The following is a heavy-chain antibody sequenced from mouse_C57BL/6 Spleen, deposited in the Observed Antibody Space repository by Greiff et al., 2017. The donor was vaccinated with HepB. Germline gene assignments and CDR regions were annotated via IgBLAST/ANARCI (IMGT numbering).Heavy chain of an antibody. CDR3: ARDITTVVARYYAMDY. J-gene: IGHJ4*01. Sequence: EVKLVESGGGLVKPGGSLKLSCAASGFTFSSYAMSWVRQTPEKRLEWVATISDGGSYTYYPDNVKGRFTISRDNAKNNLYLQMSHLKSEDTAMYYCARDITTVVARYYAMDYWGQGTSVTVSS. CDR1: GFTFSSYA. D-gene: IGHD1-1*01. V-gene: IGHV5-4*01. CDR2: ISDGGSYT.